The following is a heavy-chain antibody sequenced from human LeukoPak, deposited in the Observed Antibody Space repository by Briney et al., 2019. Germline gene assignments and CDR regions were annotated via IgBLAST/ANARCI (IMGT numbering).Heavy chain of an antibody. J-gene: IGHJ4*02. D-gene: IGHD2-15*01. CDR2: IRTRTNNFAK. V-gene: IGHV3-73*01. CDR1: GFTFSVSA. CDR3: TRPDSGFDF. Sequence: PGGSLRLSCAASGFTFSVSAIHWVRQSPGKGLEWIGRIRTRTNNFAKAYAVSVKGRFTVSRDDSKNTAYLEMKSLRFEDTAVYFATRPDSGFDFGGKEPLVPVSS.